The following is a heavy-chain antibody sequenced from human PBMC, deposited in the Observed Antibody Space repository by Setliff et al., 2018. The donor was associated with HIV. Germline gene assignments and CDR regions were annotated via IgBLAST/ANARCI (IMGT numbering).Heavy chain of an antibody. D-gene: IGHD5-12*01. CDR2: IYHSGST. CDR1: GYSLSSGYF. V-gene: IGHV4-38-2*01. Sequence: PSETLSLTCAVSGYSLSSGYFWGWIRQPPGKGLEWIGSIYHSGSTYYNPSLKSRVTISVDTSKNQFSLKLSSVTAADTAVYYCASTSRRLGGSSGNEGAFDIWGQGTMVTVSS. J-gene: IGHJ3*02. CDR3: ASTSRRLGGSSGNEGAFDI.